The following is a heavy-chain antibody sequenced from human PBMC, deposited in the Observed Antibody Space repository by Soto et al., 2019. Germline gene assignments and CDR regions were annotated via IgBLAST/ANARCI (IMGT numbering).Heavy chain of an antibody. V-gene: IGHV1-2*02. J-gene: IGHJ3*02. CDR3: PRVSLDHDGFDI. CDR2: SRPNSGGT. CDR1: GYTFTGQD. Sequence: QVQLVQSGAEVQKPGASVKVSCKASGYTFTGQDMHWVRQDPGQGLEWLGWSRPNSGGTKYAQKFRCRVTMHRDTSSSTIHMELSRLLSDDTDSYYRPRVSLDHDGFDIWGQGTMVPVSS. D-gene: IGHD1-1*01.